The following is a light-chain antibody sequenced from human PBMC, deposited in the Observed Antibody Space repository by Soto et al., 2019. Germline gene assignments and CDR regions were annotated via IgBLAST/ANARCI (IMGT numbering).Light chain of an antibody. CDR1: QSLSNW. Sequence: DIQMTQSPSTLSASVGDRVTITCRASQSLSNWLAWYQQKPGKAPNLLIYDAYSLASGVPSRFSGSRSGTEFTLPISSLQPDDFATYYCQQYDSYWTFGQGTKVEIK. CDR2: DAY. CDR3: QQYDSYWT. J-gene: IGKJ1*01. V-gene: IGKV1-5*01.